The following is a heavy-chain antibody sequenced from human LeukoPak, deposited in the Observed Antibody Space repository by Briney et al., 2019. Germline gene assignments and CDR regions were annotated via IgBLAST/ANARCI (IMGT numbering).Heavy chain of an antibody. Sequence: SVKVSCKASGGTFSSYAISWVRQAPGQGLEWMGGIIPIFGTANYAQKFQGRVTITADESTSTAYMELSSLRSEDTAVYYCARVGSIAAAGTPDFWGQGTLVTVSS. D-gene: IGHD6-13*01. J-gene: IGHJ4*02. V-gene: IGHV1-69*13. CDR3: ARVGSIAAAGTPDF. CDR2: IIPIFGTA. CDR1: GGTFSSYA.